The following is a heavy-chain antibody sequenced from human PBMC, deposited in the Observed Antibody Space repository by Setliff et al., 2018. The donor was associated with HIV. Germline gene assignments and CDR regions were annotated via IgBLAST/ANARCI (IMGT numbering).Heavy chain of an antibody. J-gene: IGHJ4*02. V-gene: IGHV1-8*02. CDR2: MNPKSGNS. D-gene: IGHD3-22*01. CDR3: AKDFSYYDSPDGVDY. Sequence: VKVSCKASGYTFTSYYIHWVRQATGQGLEWMGWMNPKSGNSGYAQKFQGRVTMTRGTSISTAYMELSSLRSEDTAVYYCAKDFSYYDSPDGVDYWGQGTLVTVSS. CDR1: GYTFTSYY.